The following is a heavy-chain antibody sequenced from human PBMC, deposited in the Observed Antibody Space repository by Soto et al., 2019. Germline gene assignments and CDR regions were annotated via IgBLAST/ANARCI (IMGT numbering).Heavy chain of an antibody. Sequence: QVQLVQSGAEVKKPGASVNVSCKTSGYTFTSYAINWVRQAPGQRLECMGWINADNGNTKYSQKLQGRVTITRDTSASTAYMELSSLRSDDTAIYYCARDVFSSAWPYYMDVWGKGTTVTVSS. V-gene: IGHV1-3*01. D-gene: IGHD6-19*01. CDR1: GYTFTSYA. CDR3: ARDVFSSAWPYYMDV. J-gene: IGHJ6*03. CDR2: INADNGNT.